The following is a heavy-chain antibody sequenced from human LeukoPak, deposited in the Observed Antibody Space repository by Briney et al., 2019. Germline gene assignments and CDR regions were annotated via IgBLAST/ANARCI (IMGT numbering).Heavy chain of an antibody. V-gene: IGHV4-59*12. Sequence: PSETLSLTCTVSGGPISSYYWSWVRQPPGKGLEWIGYIYYSGSTNYNPSLKSRVTISVDTSKNQFSLKLSSVTAADTAVYYCAREGALGSRSFDYWGQGTLVTVSS. CDR2: IYYSGST. CDR3: AREGALGSRSFDY. D-gene: IGHD1-26*01. J-gene: IGHJ4*02. CDR1: GGPISSYY.